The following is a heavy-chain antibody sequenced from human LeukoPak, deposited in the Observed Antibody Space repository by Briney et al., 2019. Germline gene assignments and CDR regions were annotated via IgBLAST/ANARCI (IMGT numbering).Heavy chain of an antibody. CDR3: ARGGPAAGRFDY. D-gene: IGHD6-13*01. Sequence: PGGSLRLSCAASGFTFSIYSMNWVRQAPGKGLEWVSVIYSGGSTYYADSVKGRFTISRDNSKNTLYLQMNSLRAEDTAVYYCARGGPAAGRFDYWGQGTLVTVSS. CDR1: GFTFSIYS. CDR2: IYSGGST. V-gene: IGHV3-66*01. J-gene: IGHJ4*02.